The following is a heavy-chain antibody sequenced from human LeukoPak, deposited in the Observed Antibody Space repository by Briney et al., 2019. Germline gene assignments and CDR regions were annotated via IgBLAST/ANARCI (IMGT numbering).Heavy chain of an antibody. V-gene: IGHV4-39*07. CDR1: GVSISSSNSY. CDR3: ARAPVTSCRGAFCHPFDY. J-gene: IGHJ4*02. Sequence: SETLSLTCTVSGVSISSSNSYWGWIRQPPGKGLEWIGSIYYSGDTYYNASLKSQVSISIDKSKNQFSLKLSSVTAADTAVYYCARAPVTSCRGAFCHPFDYWGQGTLVTVSS. D-gene: IGHD2-15*01. CDR2: IYYSGDT.